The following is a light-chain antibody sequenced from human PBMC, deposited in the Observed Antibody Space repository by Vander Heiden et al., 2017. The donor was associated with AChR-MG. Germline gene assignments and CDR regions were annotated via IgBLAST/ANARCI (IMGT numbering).Light chain of an antibody. CDR2: GAS. CDR1: QSVSSSY. Sequence: EIVLTQSPGTLSLSPGERATLSCRASQSVSSSYLAWYQQKPGQAPRLLIYGASSRATGIPDRFSGSGYGTDFTLTISRREPEDFAVYYCQQYGSSSGYTFGQGTKLEIK. CDR3: QQYGSSSGYT. J-gene: IGKJ2*01. V-gene: IGKV3-20*01.